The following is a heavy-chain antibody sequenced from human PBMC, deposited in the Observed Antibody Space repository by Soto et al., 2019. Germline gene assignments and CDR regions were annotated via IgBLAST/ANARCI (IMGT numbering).Heavy chain of an antibody. D-gene: IGHD3-10*01. Sequence: QVQLVESGGGVVQPGRSLRLSCAASGFTFSSYGMHWVRQAPGKGLEWVAVIWYDGSNKYYADSVKGRFTISRDNSKNTLDLQMNSLRAEDTAVYYWARDRGWFGDGGMDVWGQGTTVTVSS. V-gene: IGHV3-33*01. CDR2: IWYDGSNK. CDR1: GFTFSSYG. J-gene: IGHJ6*02. CDR3: ARDRGWFGDGGMDV.